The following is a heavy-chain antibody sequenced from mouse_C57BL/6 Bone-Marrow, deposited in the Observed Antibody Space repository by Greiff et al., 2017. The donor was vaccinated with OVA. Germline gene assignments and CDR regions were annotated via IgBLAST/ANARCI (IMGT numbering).Heavy chain of an antibody. CDR2: ICPRSGNT. Sequence: QVQLQQSGAELARPGASVKLSCKASGYTFTSYGISWVKQRTGQGLEWIGEICPRSGNTYYNEKFKGKATLTADKSSSTAYMELRSLTSEDSAVYFGARGRLRRGALDYWGQGTTLTVSS. J-gene: IGHJ2*01. V-gene: IGHV1-81*01. CDR1: GYTFTSYG. D-gene: IGHD2-4*01. CDR3: ARGRLRRGALDY.